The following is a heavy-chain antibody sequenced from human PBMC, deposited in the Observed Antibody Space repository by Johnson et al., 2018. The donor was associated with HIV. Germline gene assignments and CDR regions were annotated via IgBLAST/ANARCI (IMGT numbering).Heavy chain of an antibody. CDR3: AKVIGAAGLDAFDI. J-gene: IGHJ3*02. CDR2: IRYDGSNK. CDR1: GFTFSSYG. Sequence: QVQLVESGGGLVQPGGSLRLSCAASGFTFSSYGMHWVRQAPGKGLEWVAFIRYDGSNKYYADSVKGRFTISSDNSKNTLYLQMNSLGAEDTAVYYCAKVIGAAGLDAFDIWGQGTMVTVSS. D-gene: IGHD6-13*01. V-gene: IGHV3-30*02.